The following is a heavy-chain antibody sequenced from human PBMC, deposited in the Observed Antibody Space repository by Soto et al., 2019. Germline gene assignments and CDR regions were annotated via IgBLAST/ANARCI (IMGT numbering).Heavy chain of an antibody. D-gene: IGHD5-18*01. CDR2: IKQDGSEK. CDR3: ARELVDTAMVDYCYYGMDV. J-gene: IGHJ6*02. Sequence: GGSLRLSCAASGFTFSSYWMSWVRQAPGKGLEWVANIKQDGSEKYYVDSVKGRFTISRDNAKNSLYLQMNSLRAEDTAVYYWARELVDTAMVDYCYYGMDVWGQGTTVTVSS. CDR1: GFTFSSYW. V-gene: IGHV3-7*01.